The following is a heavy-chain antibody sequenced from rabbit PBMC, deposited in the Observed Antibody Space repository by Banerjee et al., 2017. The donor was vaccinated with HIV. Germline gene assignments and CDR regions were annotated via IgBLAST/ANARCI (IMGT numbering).Heavy chain of an antibody. Sequence: QEQLEESGGGLVKPEGSLTLTCKASGFDFSSNAICWVRQAPGKGLEWIGCINTGSGSTWYASWAKGRLTISKTSWTTVTLQMTSLTAADTATYFCARDLTGVTGWNFNLWGQGTLVTVS. D-gene: IGHD7-1*01. CDR3: ARDLTGVTGWNFNL. CDR1: GFDFSSNA. CDR2: INTGSGST. J-gene: IGHJ4*01. V-gene: IGHV1S45*01.